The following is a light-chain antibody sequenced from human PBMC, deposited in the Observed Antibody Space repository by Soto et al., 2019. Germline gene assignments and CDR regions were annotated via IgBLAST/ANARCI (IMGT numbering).Light chain of an antibody. CDR3: HQCFTWPCT. CDR1: QSVSSS. Sequence: EIVFTQSPATLSLSPGESATLSCRASQSVSSSLAWYQQKAGQAPKLLIYDASNRATGIPARFSGSGSGTDFTLTISRLETEDFAIYYCHQCFTWPCTFGQGTQLEMK. V-gene: IGKV3-11*01. CDR2: DAS. J-gene: IGKJ2*02.